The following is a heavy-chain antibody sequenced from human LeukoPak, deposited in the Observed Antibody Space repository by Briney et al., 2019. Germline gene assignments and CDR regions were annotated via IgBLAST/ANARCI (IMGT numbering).Heavy chain of an antibody. CDR1: GGSFSGYY. CDR2: INHSGST. CDR3: ARRTYYYDSSGYSTYHYYYYMDV. D-gene: IGHD3-22*01. J-gene: IGHJ6*03. V-gene: IGHV4-34*01. Sequence: SETLSLTCAVYGGSFSGYYWSWIRQPPGKGLEWIGEINHSGSTNYNPSLKSRVTISVDTSKNQFSLKLSSVTAADTAVYYCARRTYYYDSSGYSTYHYYYYMDVWGKGTTVTVSS.